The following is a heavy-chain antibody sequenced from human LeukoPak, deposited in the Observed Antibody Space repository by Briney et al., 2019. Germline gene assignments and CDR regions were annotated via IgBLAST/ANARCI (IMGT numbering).Heavy chain of an antibody. CDR3: ARGPFKNPGIVKV. J-gene: IGHJ3*01. D-gene: IGHD1-26*01. CDR2: ISSSGSTI. CDR1: GFTFSSYS. V-gene: IGHV3-48*04. Sequence: GGSLRLSCAASGFTFSSYSMNWVRQAPGKGLEWVSYISSSGSTIYYADSVKGRFTISRDNAKNSLYLQMNSLRAEDTAVYYCARGPFKNPGIVKVWGQGTMVTVSS.